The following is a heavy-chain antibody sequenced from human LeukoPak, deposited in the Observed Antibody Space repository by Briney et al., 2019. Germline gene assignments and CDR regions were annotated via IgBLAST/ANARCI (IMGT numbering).Heavy chain of an antibody. CDR3: ARQPTYIAAAPYYYGMDV. V-gene: IGHV4-61*05. CDR2: IYYSGST. D-gene: IGHD6-13*01. CDR1: GGSISSSSYY. J-gene: IGHJ6*02. Sequence: SETLSLTCTVSGGSISSSSYYWGWIRQPPGKGLEWIGYIYYSGSTNYNPSLKSRVTISVDTSKNQFSLKLSSVTAADTAVYYCARQPTYIAAAPYYYGMDVWGQGTTVTVSS.